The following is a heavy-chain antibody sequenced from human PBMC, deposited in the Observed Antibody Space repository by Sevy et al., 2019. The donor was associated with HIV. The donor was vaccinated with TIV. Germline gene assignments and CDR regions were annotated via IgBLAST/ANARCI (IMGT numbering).Heavy chain of an antibody. Sequence: GGSLRPSCAASGFTFSSYAMHWVRQAPGKGLEWVAVISYDGSNKYYADSVKGRFTISRDNSKNTLYLQMNSLRAEDTAVYYCARDLALYNYYDSSGPTKYWGQGTLVTVSS. CDR3: ARDLALYNYYDSSGPTKY. J-gene: IGHJ4*02. CDR1: GFTFSSYA. CDR2: ISYDGSNK. D-gene: IGHD3-22*01. V-gene: IGHV3-30-3*01.